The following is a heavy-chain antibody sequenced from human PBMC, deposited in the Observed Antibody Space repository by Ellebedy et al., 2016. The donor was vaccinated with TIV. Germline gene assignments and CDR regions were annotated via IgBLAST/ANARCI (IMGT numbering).Heavy chain of an antibody. D-gene: IGHD3-10*01. V-gene: IGHV3-48*04. CDR1: GFTFSNFD. CDR2: ISAYSNTI. J-gene: IGHJ4*02. CDR3: ARGGRGHDY. Sequence: PGGSLRLSCAASGFTFSNFDMNWVRQAPGKGLEWISYISAYSNTIKYADSVKGRFTISRDSAKNSLYLQMNSLRPEDTAVYYCARGGRGHDYWGQGTLVTVSS.